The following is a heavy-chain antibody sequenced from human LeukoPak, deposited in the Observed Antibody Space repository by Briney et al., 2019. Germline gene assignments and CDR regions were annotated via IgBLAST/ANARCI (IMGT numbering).Heavy chain of an antibody. CDR3: ARVGAFDNWFDP. CDR2: INHSGST. J-gene: IGHJ5*02. D-gene: IGHD1-26*01. Sequence: SETLSLTCAVYGGSFSGYYWSWIRQPPGKGLEWIGEINHSGSTNYNPSLKSRVTISVDTSKNQFSLKLSSVTAADTAVYYCARVGAFDNWFDPWGQGTLVTVSS. CDR1: GGSFSGYY. V-gene: IGHV4-34*01.